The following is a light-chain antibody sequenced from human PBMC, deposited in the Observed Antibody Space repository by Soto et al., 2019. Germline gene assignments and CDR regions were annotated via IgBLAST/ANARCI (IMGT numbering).Light chain of an antibody. V-gene: IGKV3-11*01. CDR2: DAS. Sequence: EIVLTQSPSTLSLSPGERATLSCRASQSVSSYLALYQQKPGQAPRLLIYDASNRATGIPARFSGSGSGTDFTLTISSLEPEDFAVYYCQQRSNWPITFGQGTKGGYQ. J-gene: IGKJ1*01. CDR3: QQRSNWPIT. CDR1: QSVSSY.